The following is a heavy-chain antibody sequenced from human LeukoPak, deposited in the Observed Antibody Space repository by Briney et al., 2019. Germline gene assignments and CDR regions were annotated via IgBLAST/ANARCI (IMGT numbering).Heavy chain of an antibody. CDR3: GRQAVKIFGQQSAPLDY. Sequence: KPSETLSLTCTASGGSITSSSYYWGWIRQPPGKGLEWIGTIYYSGSTYYNPSLKSRVAISIVTSKNQFSLRLSSVTAADTAVYYCGRQAVKIFGQQSAPLDYWGQGTLVTVSS. V-gene: IGHV4-39*01. D-gene: IGHD3/OR15-3a*01. J-gene: IGHJ4*02. CDR2: IYYSGST. CDR1: GGSITSSSYY.